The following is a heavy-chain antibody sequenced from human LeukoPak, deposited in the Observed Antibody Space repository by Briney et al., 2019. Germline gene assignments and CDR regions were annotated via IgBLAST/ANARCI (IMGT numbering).Heavy chain of an antibody. D-gene: IGHD5-18*01. CDR1: GGTVSSYY. J-gene: IGHJ6*03. Sequence: SETLSLTCTVSGGTVSSYYWSWIRQPPGKGLEWIGYIYYSGSTNYNPSLKSRVTISVDTSKNQFSLKLSSVTAADTAVYYCARLLRGGYSYGYYYYYYMDVWGKGTTVTVSS. CDR2: IYYSGST. CDR3: ARLLRGGYSYGYYYYYYMDV. V-gene: IGHV4-59*02.